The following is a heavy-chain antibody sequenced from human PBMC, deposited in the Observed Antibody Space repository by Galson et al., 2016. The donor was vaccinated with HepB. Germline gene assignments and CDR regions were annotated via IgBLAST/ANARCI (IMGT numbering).Heavy chain of an antibody. CDR1: GFTFSSSS. CDR3: AKSGGMNYYYYMDV. J-gene: IGHJ6*03. D-gene: IGHD1-26*01. CDR2: ISSSSSYI. V-gene: IGHV3-21*04. Sequence: SLRLSCAASGFTFSSSSMNWVRQAPGKGLEWVSSISSSSSYIYYTDSVKGRFTISRDNAKNSLYLQMNSLRAEDTALYYCAKSGGMNYYYYMDVWGKGTTVTVSS.